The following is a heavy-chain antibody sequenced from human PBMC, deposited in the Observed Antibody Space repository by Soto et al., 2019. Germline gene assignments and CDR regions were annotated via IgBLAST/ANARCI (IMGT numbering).Heavy chain of an antibody. CDR3: AHSDGGYEIIYFDF. D-gene: IGHD5-12*01. J-gene: IGHJ4*02. CDR1: GFSFTTAGVA. V-gene: IGHV2-5*01. Sequence: SGPTLVNPTQTLTLTCTFSGFSFTTAGVAVGWIRQTPGGALEWLTLIYYNDDRRFSPSLKTRLTITGDTSKNQVVLSLTNVDPGDTATYFCAHSDGGYEIIYFDFWGQGIPVTVS. CDR2: IYYNDDR.